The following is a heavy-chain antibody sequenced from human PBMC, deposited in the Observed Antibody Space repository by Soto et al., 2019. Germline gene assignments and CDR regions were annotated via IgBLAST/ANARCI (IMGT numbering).Heavy chain of an antibody. CDR1: GGSVSSGSYY. V-gene: IGHV4-61*01. CDR2: IYYSGST. Sequence: SETLSLTCTVSGGSVSSGSYYWSWIRQPPGNGLEWIGYIYYSGSTNYNPSLKSRVTISVDTSKNQFSLKLSSVTAADTAVYYCARAHDYVWGSYRDYWGQGTLVTVSS. CDR3: ARAHDYVWGSYRDY. D-gene: IGHD3-16*02. J-gene: IGHJ4*02.